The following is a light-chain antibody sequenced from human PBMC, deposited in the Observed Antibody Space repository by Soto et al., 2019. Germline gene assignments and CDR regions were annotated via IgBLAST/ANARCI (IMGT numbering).Light chain of an antibody. CDR1: QSVSSN. V-gene: IGKV3-11*01. Sequence: EIVLTQSPGTLSLSPGERATLSCRASQSVSSNLAWYQQKPGQAPRLLIYGASTRAPGIPARFSGRGSGADFTLTISSLEPEDFAVYYCQQRSDSITFGQGTKVDIK. CDR2: GAS. CDR3: QQRSDSIT. J-gene: IGKJ1*01.